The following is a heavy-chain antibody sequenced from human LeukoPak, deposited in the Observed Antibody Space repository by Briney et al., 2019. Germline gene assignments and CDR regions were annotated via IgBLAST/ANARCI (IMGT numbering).Heavy chain of an antibody. J-gene: IGHJ3*02. CDR1: GFTFSSYW. CDR3: ARDLVYYDSSGYYYDGAFDI. D-gene: IGHD3-22*01. Sequence: GGSLRPSCAASGFTFSSYWMSWVRQAPGKGLEWVANIKQDGSEKYYVDSVKGRFTISRDNAKNSLYLQMNSLRAEDTAVYYCARDLVYYDSSGYYYDGAFDIWGQGTMVTVSS. V-gene: IGHV3-7*01. CDR2: IKQDGSEK.